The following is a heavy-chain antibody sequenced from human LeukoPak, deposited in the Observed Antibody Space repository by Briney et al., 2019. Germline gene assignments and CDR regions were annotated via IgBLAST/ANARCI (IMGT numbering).Heavy chain of an antibody. Sequence: PGGSLRLSCAASGFTFSDYAMSWVRQAPGKGLEWVSVISSTGGSSFYADSVKGRFTISRDNAKNSLYLQMNSLRAEDTAVYYCARSYSSGWGFDYWGQGTLVTVSS. CDR1: GFTFSDYA. J-gene: IGHJ4*02. CDR3: ARSYSSGWGFDY. D-gene: IGHD6-19*01. V-gene: IGHV3-23*01. CDR2: ISSTGGSS.